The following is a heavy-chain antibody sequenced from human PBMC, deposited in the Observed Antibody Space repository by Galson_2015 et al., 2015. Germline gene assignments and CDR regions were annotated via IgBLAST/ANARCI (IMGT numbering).Heavy chain of an antibody. J-gene: IGHJ4*02. CDR1: GYIFTRFG. D-gene: IGHD3-10*01. CDR3: GSWYHGSGVYFDY. CDR2: IVSDNGDT. V-gene: IGHV1-18*01. Sequence: SVKVSCKASGYIFTRFGIRWVRQAPGHGLEWMGWIVSDNGDTKYTQKFQGRVTMTTDTSTSTAYMELRSLRSDDTAVYYCGSWYHGSGVYFDYWGQGSLVTVSS.